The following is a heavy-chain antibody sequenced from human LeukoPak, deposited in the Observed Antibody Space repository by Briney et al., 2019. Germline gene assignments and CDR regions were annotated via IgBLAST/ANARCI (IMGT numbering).Heavy chain of an antibody. Sequence: KTSETLSPTCTVSRGSISSYYWSWIRQPPGEGLEWIGYIDNSGSTNSNPSLKSRVTMSVDTFNNQFSLKLSSVTAADTAVYYCARGRITIFGVVNPHFDYWGQGTLVTVSS. D-gene: IGHD3-3*01. J-gene: IGHJ4*02. CDR2: IDNSGST. CDR1: RGSISSYY. CDR3: ARGRITIFGVVNPHFDY. V-gene: IGHV4-59*01.